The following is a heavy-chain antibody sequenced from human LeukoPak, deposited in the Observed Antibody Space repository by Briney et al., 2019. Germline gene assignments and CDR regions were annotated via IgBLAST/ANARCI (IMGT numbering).Heavy chain of an antibody. CDR2: ISGVGDAT. D-gene: IGHD3-10*01. Sequence: PGGSLRLSCAASDFSFITYAMSWVRQAPGKGLEWVSTISGVGDATYYADSVKGQFTISRDNSKNTVDLLMNSLGAEDTAVYYCARDSLMLRGPLVIYYFDFWGQGTLVTVSS. CDR3: ARDSLMLRGPLVIYYFDF. V-gene: IGHV3-23*01. J-gene: IGHJ4*02. CDR1: DFSFITYA.